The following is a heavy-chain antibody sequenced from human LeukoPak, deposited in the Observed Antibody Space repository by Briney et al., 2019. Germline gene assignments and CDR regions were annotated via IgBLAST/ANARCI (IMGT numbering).Heavy chain of an antibody. V-gene: IGHV1-69*05. J-gene: IGHJ6*03. CDR2: IIPIFGTA. Sequence: SVKVSCKASGGTFSSYAISWVRQAPGQGLEWMGGIIPIFGTANYAQKFQGRVTITTDESTSTAYMELSSLRSEDTAVYYCARDGGDYPDYYYMDVWGKGATVTVSS. D-gene: IGHD4-17*01. CDR1: GGTFSSYA. CDR3: ARDGGDYPDYYYMDV.